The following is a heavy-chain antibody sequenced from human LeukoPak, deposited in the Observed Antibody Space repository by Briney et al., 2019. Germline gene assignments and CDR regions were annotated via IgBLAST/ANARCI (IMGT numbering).Heavy chain of an antibody. CDR1: GFTFTIYA. CDR3: AKEDLYGSVKWFDP. V-gene: IGHV3-23*01. CDR2: SGSGGST. J-gene: IGHJ5*02. Sequence: GGSLRLSCAASGFTFTIYAMTWVRQAPGKGLEWVSASGSGGSTYYADSVKGRFTISRDNSKNTLYSQMSSLRAEDTAVYYCAKEDLYGSVKWFDPWGQGTLVTVSS. D-gene: IGHD3-10*01.